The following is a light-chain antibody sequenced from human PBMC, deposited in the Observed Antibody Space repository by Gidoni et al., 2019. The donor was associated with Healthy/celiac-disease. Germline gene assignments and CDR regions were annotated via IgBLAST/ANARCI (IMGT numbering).Light chain of an antibody. CDR3: QQRSNGHRIT. Sequence: IVLTQSPATLSLSPGERATLSCRASQSVSSYLAWYQQKPGQAPRLLIYDASNRATGIPARFSGSGSGTDVTLTISSLEPEDFAVYYCQQRSNGHRITCGGGTKVEIK. V-gene: IGKV3-11*01. CDR1: QSVSSY. J-gene: IGKJ4*01. CDR2: DAS.